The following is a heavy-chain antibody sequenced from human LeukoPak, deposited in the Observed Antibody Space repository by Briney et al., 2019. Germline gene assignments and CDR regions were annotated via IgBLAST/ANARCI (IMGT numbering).Heavy chain of an antibody. CDR3: ARDWYRIAAAGGGYYFDY. J-gene: IGHJ4*02. D-gene: IGHD6-13*01. V-gene: IGHV1-18*04. CDR1: GSTFTSYG. Sequence: GASVKVSCKASGSTFTSYGISWVRQAPGQGLEWMGWISAYNGNTNYAQKLQGGVTMTTDTSTSTAYMELRSLRSDDTAVYYCARDWYRIAAAGGGYYFDYWGQGTLVTVSS. CDR2: ISAYNGNT.